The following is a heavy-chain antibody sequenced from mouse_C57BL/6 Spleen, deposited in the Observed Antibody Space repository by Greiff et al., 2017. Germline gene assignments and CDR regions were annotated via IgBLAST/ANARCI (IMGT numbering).Heavy chain of an antibody. CDR2: IRNKANGYTT. J-gene: IGHJ4*01. D-gene: IGHD1-2*01. CDR1: GFTFTDYY. CDR3: ARYGATAGMDY. Sequence: EVHLVESGGGLVQPGGSLSLSCAASGFTFTDYYMSWVRQPPGKALEWLGFIRNKANGYTTEYSASVKGRFTISRDNSQSILYLQMNALRAEDSATYYCARYGATAGMDYWGQGTSVTVSS. V-gene: IGHV7-3*01.